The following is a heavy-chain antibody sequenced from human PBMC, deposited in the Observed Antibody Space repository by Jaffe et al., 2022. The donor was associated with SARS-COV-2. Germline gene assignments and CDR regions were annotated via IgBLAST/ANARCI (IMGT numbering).Heavy chain of an antibody. CDR1: GFTVSSNY. CDR2: IYSGGNT. D-gene: IGHD2-15*01. CDR3: ARAPTLRKCGGGSCGDY. V-gene: IGHV3-66*02. Sequence: EVQLVESGGGLVQPGGSLRLSCAVSGFTVSSNYMSWVRQAPGKGLEWVSVIYSGGNTYYADSVKGRFTISRDNSKNTLYLQMNSLRAEDTAVYYCARAPTLRKCGGGSCGDYWGQGTLVTVSS. J-gene: IGHJ4*02.